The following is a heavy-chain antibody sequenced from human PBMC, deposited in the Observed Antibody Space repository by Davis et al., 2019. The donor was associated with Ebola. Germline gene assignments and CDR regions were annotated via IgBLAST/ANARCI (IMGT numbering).Heavy chain of an antibody. CDR1: GYTFTNYD. Sequence: AASVKVSCKASGYTFTNYDLHWVRQATGQGLEWMGWMNPNSGNTGYAQKFQGRASMTRNTSISTAYMELSSLRSEDTAEYYCARGPRGAPIDYWGQGTLVTVSS. J-gene: IGHJ4*02. D-gene: IGHD2-15*01. V-gene: IGHV1-8*01. CDR3: ARGPRGAPIDY. CDR2: MNPNSGNT.